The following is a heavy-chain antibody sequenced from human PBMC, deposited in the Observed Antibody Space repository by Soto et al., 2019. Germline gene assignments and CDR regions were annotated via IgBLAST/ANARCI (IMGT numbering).Heavy chain of an antibody. CDR2: IGPSDYYT. V-gene: IGHV5-10-1*01. Sequence: GESMEITCEDSGYRFTSYWSSWMRLKTGKGLQWWGRIGPSDYYTTYSPSFQGHVTIAADKSMSTVCLQWNSLKASDTALYLCGRWGGGARAFDIWGQGTMVTVSS. D-gene: IGHD3-16*01. CDR3: GRWGGGARAFDI. CDR1: GYRFTSYW. J-gene: IGHJ3*02.